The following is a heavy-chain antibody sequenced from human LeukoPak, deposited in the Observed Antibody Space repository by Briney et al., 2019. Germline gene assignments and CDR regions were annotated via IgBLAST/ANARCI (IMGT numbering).Heavy chain of an antibody. Sequence: PETLSLTCTVSGGSINSYYWSWIRQPPGTGLEWIGYIHYSGSTNYNPSLKSRVTISVDTSKNQFSLKLSSVTAADTAVYYCARVRDRSGYFYDFDYWGQGTLVTVSS. J-gene: IGHJ4*02. D-gene: IGHD3-22*01. CDR1: GGSINSYY. CDR3: ARVRDRSGYFYDFDY. CDR2: IHYSGST. V-gene: IGHV4-59*01.